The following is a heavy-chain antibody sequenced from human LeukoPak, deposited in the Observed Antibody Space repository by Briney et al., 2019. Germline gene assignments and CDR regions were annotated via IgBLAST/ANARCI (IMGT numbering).Heavy chain of an antibody. D-gene: IGHD3-9*01. CDR2: MSPNSGNT. Sequence: ASVKVSFKASGYTFTSYDITWVRQAPGQALEWMGWMSPNSGNTGYAQKFQGRVTMTRNTSITTAYMELSSLTSEDTAVYYCARETTISPYYFDYWGLGSQVTVSP. CDR3: ARETTISPYYFDY. J-gene: IGHJ4*02. V-gene: IGHV1-8*01. CDR1: GYTFTSYD.